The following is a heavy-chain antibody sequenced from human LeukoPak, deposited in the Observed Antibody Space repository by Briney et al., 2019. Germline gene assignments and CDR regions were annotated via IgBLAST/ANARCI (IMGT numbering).Heavy chain of an antibody. D-gene: IGHD6-19*01. J-gene: IGHJ3*02. Sequence: TGGSLRLSCAASGFTFSSYAMSWVRQAPGKGLEWVSAISGSGGSTYYADSVKGRFTISRDNSKNTLYLQMNSLRAEDTAVYYCVAIAVAGTNAFDIWGQGTMVTVSS. CDR3: VAIAVAGTNAFDI. CDR1: GFTFSSYA. V-gene: IGHV3-23*01. CDR2: ISGSGGST.